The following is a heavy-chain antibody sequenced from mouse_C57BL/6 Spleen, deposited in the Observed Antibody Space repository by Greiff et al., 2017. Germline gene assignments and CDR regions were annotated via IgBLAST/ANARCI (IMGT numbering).Heavy chain of an antibody. D-gene: IGHD1-1*01. CDR2: FDPNSGGT. V-gene: IGHV1-72*01. CDR3: ARRYGSSYAGFDY. CDR1: GYTFTSYW. J-gene: IGHJ2*01. Sequence: QVQLQQPGAELVKPGASVKLSCKASGYTFTSYWMHWVKQRPGRGLAWIGRFDPNSGGTKYTEKFKSKATLSVDKPSSAAYMQLSSLTSEDSAVYYCARRYGSSYAGFDYWGQGTTLTVSS.